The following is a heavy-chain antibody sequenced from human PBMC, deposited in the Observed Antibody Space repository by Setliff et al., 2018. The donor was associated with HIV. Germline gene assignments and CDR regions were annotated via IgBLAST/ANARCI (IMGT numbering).Heavy chain of an antibody. D-gene: IGHD1-26*01. CDR3: ARGQSQGYAYSGSYGAFDI. V-gene: IGHV1-69*05. Sequence: SGKVSCKASGGTFSSYAINWVRQAPGQGLEWMGGIIPMFGTRNYAQGFQGRVTITTDESTSTAYMELSSLRSEDTALYYCARGQSQGYAYSGSYGAFDIWGQGTMVTVSS. J-gene: IGHJ3*02. CDR1: GGTFSSYA. CDR2: IIPMFGTR.